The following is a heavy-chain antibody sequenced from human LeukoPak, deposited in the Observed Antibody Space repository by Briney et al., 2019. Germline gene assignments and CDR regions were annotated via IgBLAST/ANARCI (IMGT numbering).Heavy chain of an antibody. D-gene: IGHD6-19*01. J-gene: IGHJ5*02. CDR1: GGSISSYY. V-gene: IGHV4-59*01. CDR2: IYYSGST. Sequence: SETLSLTCSVSGGSISSYYWSWIRQPPGKGLGWIGYIYYSGSTNYNPSLKSRVTISVDTSKNQFSLKLSSVTAPDTAVYYCARGGDSSGWYGGFDPWGQGTLVTVSS. CDR3: ARGGDSSGWYGGFDP.